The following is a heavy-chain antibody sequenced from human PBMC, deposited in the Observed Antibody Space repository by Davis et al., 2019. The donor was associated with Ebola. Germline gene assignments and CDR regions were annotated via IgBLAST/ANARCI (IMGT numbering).Heavy chain of an antibody. J-gene: IGHJ6*04. CDR3: ARLAIDSSGWNFYGWDV. CDR1: VITFSSYA. Sequence: GESLKISCTDSVITFSSYAMTWVRQAPGKGLEWVSAISGSGGSTYYADSVKGRFTISRDNSKKTLYLQMNSLRAEDTAVYYCARLAIDSSGWNFYGWDVWGKGTTVTVSS. CDR2: ISGSGGST. D-gene: IGHD6-19*01. V-gene: IGHV3-23*01.